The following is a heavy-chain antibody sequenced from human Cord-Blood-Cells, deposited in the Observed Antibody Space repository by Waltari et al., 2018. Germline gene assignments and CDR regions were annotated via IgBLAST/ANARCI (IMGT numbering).Heavy chain of an antibody. CDR2: ISAYNGNT. CDR1: GYTFTSYG. D-gene: IGHD2-8*01. CDR3: ARAPPYCTNGVCYDAFDI. V-gene: IGHV1-18*01. Sequence: QVQLVQSGAEVKKPGASVKVSCKASGYTFTSYGISWVRQAPGQGLEWMGWISAYNGNTNDAPKLQGRVTMTTDTSTSTAYMELRSLRSDDTAVYYCARAPPYCTNGVCYDAFDIWGQGTMVTVSS. J-gene: IGHJ3*02.